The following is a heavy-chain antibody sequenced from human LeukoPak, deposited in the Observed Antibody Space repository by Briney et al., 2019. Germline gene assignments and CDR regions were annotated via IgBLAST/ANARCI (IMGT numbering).Heavy chain of an antibody. J-gene: IGHJ4*02. CDR3: ERVYYDSSGYYFDY. D-gene: IGHD3-22*01. CDR1: GVSISSYY. CDR2: IYYSGSA. Sequence: SETLSLTCTVSGVSISSYYWGWIRQPPGKGLEGIGYIYYSGSANYNHSLHSRATISVDTSKNHCSLKLSSVTAADTAVYYCERVYYDSSGYYFDYWGQGTLVTVSS. V-gene: IGHV4-59*01.